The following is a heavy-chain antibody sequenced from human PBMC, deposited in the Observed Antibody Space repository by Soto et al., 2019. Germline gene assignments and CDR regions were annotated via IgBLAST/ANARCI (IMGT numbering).Heavy chain of an antibody. Sequence: PGGSLRLCCAASGFTFSSYWMSWVRQAPGKGLEWVANIKPDGSEKYYVDSVKGRFTISRDNAKNSLYLQTNSLRAEDTAVYFCASSAYSKNGYWGQGTLVTVSS. CDR3: ASSAYSKNGY. J-gene: IGHJ4*02. V-gene: IGHV3-7*01. CDR1: GFTFSSYW. D-gene: IGHD4-4*01. CDR2: IKPDGSEK.